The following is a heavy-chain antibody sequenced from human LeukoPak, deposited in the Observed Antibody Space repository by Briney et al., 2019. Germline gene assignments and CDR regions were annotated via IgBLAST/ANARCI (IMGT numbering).Heavy chain of an antibody. D-gene: IGHD1-7*01. J-gene: IGHJ4*02. Sequence: GGSLRLSCAASGFTFSSYAMSWVRQAPGKGLEWVSAISGIGGITYYADSVKGRFTISRDNSKNTLYLQMNSLRSEDTAVYYCAKDRYNWNYFTDYWGQGTLVTVSS. CDR2: ISGIGGIT. CDR1: GFTFSSYA. CDR3: AKDRYNWNYFTDY. V-gene: IGHV3-23*01.